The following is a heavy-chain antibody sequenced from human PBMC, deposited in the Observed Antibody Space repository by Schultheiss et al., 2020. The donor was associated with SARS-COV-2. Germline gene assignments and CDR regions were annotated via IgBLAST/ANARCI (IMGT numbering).Heavy chain of an antibody. CDR3: ARSGYRFGSFDY. CDR1: GGSISHYS. J-gene: IGHJ4*02. V-gene: IGHV4-59*01. D-gene: IGHD5-12*01. CDR2: IYYSGST. Sequence: GSLRLSCTVSGGSISHYSWTWIRQPPGKGLEWIGYIYYSGSTNYNPSLKSRVSISVDTSKNQFSLKLSSVTAADTAVYYCARSGYRFGSFDYWGQGTLVTVSS.